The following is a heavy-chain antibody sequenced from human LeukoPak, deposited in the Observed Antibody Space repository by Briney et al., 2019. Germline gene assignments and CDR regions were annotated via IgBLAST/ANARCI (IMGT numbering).Heavy chain of an antibody. CDR3: ARVGHIVFDI. CDR1: GCTFTGYY. Sequence: GASVKVSCKASGCTFTGYYMHWVRQAPGQGLERMGWINPNSGGTNYAQKFQGRVTMTRDTSISTAYMELSRLRSDGTAVYYCARVGHIVFDIWGQGTMVTVSS. J-gene: IGHJ3*02. V-gene: IGHV1-2*02. CDR2: INPNSGGT. D-gene: IGHD3-16*02.